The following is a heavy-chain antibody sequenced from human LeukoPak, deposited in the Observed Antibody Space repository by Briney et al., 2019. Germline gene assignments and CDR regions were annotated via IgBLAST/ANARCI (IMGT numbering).Heavy chain of an antibody. D-gene: IGHD1-14*01. J-gene: IGHJ3*02. CDR3: ARRETPIETGSGAFDI. V-gene: IGHV4-59*12. Sequence: PSETLSLTCTVSGGSISSYYWSWIRQPPGKGLEWIGYIYDSGRTNYNPSLRSRVTISLDMLKNQFSLKLSSVTAADTAVYYCARRETPIETGSGAFDIWGQGTMVTVSS. CDR2: IYDSGRT. CDR1: GGSISSYY.